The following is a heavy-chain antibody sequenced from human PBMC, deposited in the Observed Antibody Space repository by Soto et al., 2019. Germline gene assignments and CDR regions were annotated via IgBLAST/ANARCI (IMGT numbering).Heavy chain of an antibody. J-gene: IGHJ6*02. CDR3: ARAPSTTYYYYGMDV. V-gene: IGHV4-59*01. D-gene: IGHD1-26*01. CDR1: GGSISSYY. CDR2: IYYSGST. Sequence: LSLTCTVSGGSISSYYWSWIRQPPGKGLEWIGYIYYSGSTNYNPSLKSRVTISVDTSKNQFSLKLSSVTAADTAVYYCARAPSTTYYYYGMDVWGQGTTVTVSS.